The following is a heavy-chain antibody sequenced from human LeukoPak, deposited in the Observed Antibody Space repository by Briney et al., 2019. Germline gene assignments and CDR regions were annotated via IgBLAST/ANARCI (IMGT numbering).Heavy chain of an antibody. D-gene: IGHD2-21*01. J-gene: IGHJ2*01. Sequence: PGRSLRLSCAASGFTFNSYAMHWVRQAPGKGLEWVAVISYDGRNRYYADSVKGRFTISRENAKNSLYLQMNSLRAEDTAIYYCAREGSSLGGDWRDWCFDLWGRGTLVTVSS. V-gene: IGHV3-30*14. CDR3: AREGSSLGGDWRDWCFDL. CDR2: ISYDGRNR. CDR1: GFTFNSYA.